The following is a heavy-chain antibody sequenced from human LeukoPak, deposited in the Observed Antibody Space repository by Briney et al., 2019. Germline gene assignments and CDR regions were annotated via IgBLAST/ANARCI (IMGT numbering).Heavy chain of an antibody. CDR2: ISSSSSYI. CDR3: ARDPDSSSPNWFDP. J-gene: IGHJ5*02. V-gene: IGHV3-21*01. CDR1: GFTFSSYS. D-gene: IGHD6-13*01. Sequence: GGSLRLSCAASGFTFSSYSMNWVRQAPGKGLEWVSSISSSSSYIYYADSVKGGFTISRDNAKNSLYLQMNSLRAEDTAVYYCARDPDSSSPNWFDPWGQGTLVTVSS.